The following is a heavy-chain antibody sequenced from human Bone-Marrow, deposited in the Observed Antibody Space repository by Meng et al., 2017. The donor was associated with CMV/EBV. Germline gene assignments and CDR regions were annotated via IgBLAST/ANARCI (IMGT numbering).Heavy chain of an antibody. J-gene: IGHJ4*02. CDR3: ARVGRGVVLIGSYFDY. CDR1: GSTFSDYE. V-gene: IGHV3-48*03. D-gene: IGHD3-3*01. CDR2: IGRSGNTK. Sequence: GESLKISCSVSGSTFSDYEMNWVRQAPGKGLEWVSYIGRSGNTKFYADSVKGRFTISRDDAKNSLYLQMNSLGGEDTAVYYCARVGRGVVLIGSYFDYWGQGTLVTVSS.